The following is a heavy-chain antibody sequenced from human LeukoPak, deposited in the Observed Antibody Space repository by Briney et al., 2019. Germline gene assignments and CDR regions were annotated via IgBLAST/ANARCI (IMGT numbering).Heavy chain of an antibody. J-gene: IGHJ4*02. CDR1: GYTFTGYY. D-gene: IGHD3-10*01. CDR2: INPNSGGT. Sequence: ASVKVSCKSSGYTFTGYYMHWVRQAPGQGLEWMGWINPNSGGTNYAQKFQGRVTMTRDTSISTAYMELSRLRSDDTAVYYCARGGIWFGELSDDYWGQGTLVTVSS. CDR3: ARGGIWFGELSDDY. V-gene: IGHV1-2*02.